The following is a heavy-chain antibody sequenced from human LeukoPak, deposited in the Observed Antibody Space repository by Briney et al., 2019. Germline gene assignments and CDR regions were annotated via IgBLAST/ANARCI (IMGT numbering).Heavy chain of an antibody. CDR2: IIPIFGTA. CDR1: GYTFTSNY. Sequence: GASVKVSCKTSGYTFTSNYIHWLRQAPGQGLEWMGGIIPIFGTANYAQKFQGRVTITADESTSTAYMELSSLRSEDTAVYYCRGSSSPSGDYWGQGTLVTVSS. D-gene: IGHD6-6*01. V-gene: IGHV1-69*13. CDR3: RGSSSPSGDY. J-gene: IGHJ4*02.